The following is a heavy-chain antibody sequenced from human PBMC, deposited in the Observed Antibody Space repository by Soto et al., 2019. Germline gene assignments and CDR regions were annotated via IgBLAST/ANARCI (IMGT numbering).Heavy chain of an antibody. CDR3: AKDYLGYCSGGSCPAALYMDY. J-gene: IGHJ4*02. D-gene: IGHD2-15*01. Sequence: QSGGSLRLSCAASGFTFSSYGMHWVRQAPGKGLEWVAVISYDGSNKYYADSVKGRFTISRDNSKNTLYLQMNSLRAEDTAVYYCAKDYLGYCSGGSCPAALYMDYWGQGTLVTVSS. CDR1: GFTFSSYG. V-gene: IGHV3-30*18. CDR2: ISYDGSNK.